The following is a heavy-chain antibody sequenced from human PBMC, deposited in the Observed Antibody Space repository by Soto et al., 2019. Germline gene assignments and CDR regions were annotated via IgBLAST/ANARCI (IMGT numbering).Heavy chain of an antibody. CDR3: ARASGVRSDYMDV. Sequence: ASVKVSCKASGGTFSSYTISWVRQAPGQGLEWMGRIIPILGIANYAQKFQGRVTITADKSTSTAYMELSSLRSEDTAVYYCARASGVRSDYMDVWGKGTTVTVSS. D-gene: IGHD3-3*01. CDR2: IIPILGIA. J-gene: IGHJ6*03. CDR1: GGTFSSYT. V-gene: IGHV1-69*02.